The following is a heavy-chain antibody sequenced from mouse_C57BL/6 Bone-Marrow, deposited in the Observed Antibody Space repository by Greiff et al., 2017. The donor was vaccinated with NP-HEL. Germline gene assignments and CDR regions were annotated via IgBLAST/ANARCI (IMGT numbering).Heavy chain of an antibody. CDR2: INYDGSST. CDR1: GFTFSDYS. Sequence: EVQGVESEGGLVQPGSSMKLSCTASGFTFSDYSMAWVRQVPEKGLEWVANINYDGSSTYYLDSLKSRFIISRDNAKNILYLQLSSLKSEDTSTDYCGREGGLRRRTYAMDYWGQGTSVTVSS. J-gene: IGHJ4*01. D-gene: IGHD2-4*01. CDR3: GREGGLRRRTYAMDY. V-gene: IGHV5-16*01.